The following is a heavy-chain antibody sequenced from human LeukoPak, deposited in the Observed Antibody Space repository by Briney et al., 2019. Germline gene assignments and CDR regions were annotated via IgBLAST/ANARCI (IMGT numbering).Heavy chain of an antibody. CDR2: INPNSGGT. Sequence: ASVKVSCKASGYTFTGYYMHWVRQAPGQGLEWMGWINPNSGGTNYAQKFQGRVTMTRDTSIRTAYMELSRLRSDDTAVYYCARVSGTGYSSGWYPYWGQGTLVTVSS. V-gene: IGHV1-2*02. J-gene: IGHJ4*02. CDR1: GYTFTGYY. CDR3: ARVSGTGYSSGWYPY. D-gene: IGHD6-19*01.